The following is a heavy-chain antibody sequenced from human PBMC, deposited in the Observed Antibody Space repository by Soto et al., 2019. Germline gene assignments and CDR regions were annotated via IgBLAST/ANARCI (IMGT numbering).Heavy chain of an antibody. CDR2: IRSKTNSYAT. CDR1: GVTCVVSA. Sequence: PGSVLRVTSVALGVTCVVSAMHWVRQAPGKGLEWVGHIRSKTNSYATAYAESVKARFTITRDDSMNTAYLQMNSLKTEDTAVYFCTRQTDAVQWLVVPTDYNFDYWGQGTLVTVSS. CDR3: TRQTDAVQWLVVPTDYNFDY. V-gene: IGHV3-73*01. J-gene: IGHJ4*02. D-gene: IGHD6-19*01.